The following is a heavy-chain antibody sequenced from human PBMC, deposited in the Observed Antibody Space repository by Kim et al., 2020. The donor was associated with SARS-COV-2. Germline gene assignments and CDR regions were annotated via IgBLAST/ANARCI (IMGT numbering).Heavy chain of an antibody. CDR2: ISSSSSYI. D-gene: IGHD1-26*01. J-gene: IGHJ4*02. CDR3: AAQGGVSGEIVY. Sequence: GGSLRLSCAASGFTFSSYSMNWVRQAPGKGLEWVSSISSSSSYIYYADSVKGRFTISRDNAKNSLYLQMNSLRAEDTAVYYCAAQGGVSGEIVYWGQGTLVTVSS. CDR1: GFTFSSYS. V-gene: IGHV3-21*01.